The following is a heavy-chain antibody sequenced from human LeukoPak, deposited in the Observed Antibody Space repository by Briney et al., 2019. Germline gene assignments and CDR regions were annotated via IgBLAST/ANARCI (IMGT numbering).Heavy chain of an antibody. D-gene: IGHD5-12*01. Sequence: SETLSLTCTVSGGSISGYYWSWIRQPPGKGLEWIGYIYYSGSTYYNPSLKSRVTISVDTSKDRFSLKLSSVTAADTAVYYCATKADGRYDLYFDSWGQGTLVTVSS. V-gene: IGHV4-59*01. CDR2: IYYSGST. J-gene: IGHJ4*02. CDR1: GGSISGYY. CDR3: ATKADGRYDLYFDS.